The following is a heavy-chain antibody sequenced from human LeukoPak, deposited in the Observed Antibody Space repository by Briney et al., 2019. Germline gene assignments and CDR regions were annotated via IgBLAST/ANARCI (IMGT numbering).Heavy chain of an antibody. D-gene: IGHD3-22*01. Sequence: PGGSLRLSCAASGYTFSSHSINWVRQAPGKGLEWVSSISVRSNYIYYADSVRGRFSISRDDARDTLYLQMNSLRAEDTTVYYCVRLRRNSDTSGFYYYYDYWGQGTLVTVSS. CDR3: VRLRRNSDTSGFYYYYDY. J-gene: IGHJ4*02. CDR1: GYTFSSHS. V-gene: IGHV3-21*01. CDR2: ISVRSNYI.